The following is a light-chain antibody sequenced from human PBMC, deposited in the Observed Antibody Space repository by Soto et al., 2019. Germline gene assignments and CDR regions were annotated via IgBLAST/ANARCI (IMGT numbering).Light chain of an antibody. J-gene: IGKJ1*01. CDR2: DAS. V-gene: IGKV3-20*01. CDR1: QSLSSSQ. Sequence: EIVLTQSPGTLSLSPGERATLSCRASQSLSSSQLAWYQQKPGQAPRLLIHDASSKVTVISDMFTGSGCGTYFTLTITTLDPEDFAVYYCQQYGSSPRTFGLGTKVEI. CDR3: QQYGSSPRT.